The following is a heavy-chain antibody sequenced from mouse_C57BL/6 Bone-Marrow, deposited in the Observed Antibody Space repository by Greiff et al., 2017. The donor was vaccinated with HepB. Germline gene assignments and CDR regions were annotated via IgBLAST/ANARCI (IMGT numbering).Heavy chain of an antibody. CDR3: ARGGCSYWFAY. V-gene: IGHV1-81*01. CDR1: GYTFTSYG. D-gene: IGHD1-1*01. CDR2: IYPRSGNT. Sequence: QVQLQQSGAELARPGASVKLSCKASGYTFTSYGISWVKQRTGQGLEWIGEIYPRSGNTYYNEKFKGKATLTADKSSSTAYMELRSLTSEDSAVYFCARGGCSYWFAYWGQGTLVTVSA. J-gene: IGHJ3*01.